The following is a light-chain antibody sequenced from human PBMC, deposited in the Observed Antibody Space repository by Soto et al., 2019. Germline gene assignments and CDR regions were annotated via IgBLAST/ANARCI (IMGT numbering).Light chain of an antibody. CDR1: QDINNS. Sequence: DIQMTQSPSSLSASVGDRVTITCQASQDINNSLNWYQQKPGKAPQLIIYDASTLEAGVPSRFSGSGSGTDFALMISRLQPEDIATYYCQQYESLPITVGQGTRLDIK. CDR3: QQYESLPIT. CDR2: DAS. J-gene: IGKJ5*01. V-gene: IGKV1-33*01.